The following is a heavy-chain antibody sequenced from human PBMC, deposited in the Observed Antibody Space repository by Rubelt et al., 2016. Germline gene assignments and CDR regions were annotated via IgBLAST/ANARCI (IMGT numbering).Heavy chain of an antibody. CDR2: MTGDGNA. CDR1: GFIFKDNG. V-gene: IGHV3-23*04. CDR3: VGHGSLSR. Sequence: EEQLVESGGGLVQPGGSLRLACATSGFIFKDNGLSWFRQAPGKGLEWVSDMTGDGNAFYRDSVTGRFTISKDNFKSTLYVERNSLRPDDTAMDYCVGHGSLSRWGQGTLVTVSS. J-gene: IGHJ4*02. D-gene: IGHD3-16*01.